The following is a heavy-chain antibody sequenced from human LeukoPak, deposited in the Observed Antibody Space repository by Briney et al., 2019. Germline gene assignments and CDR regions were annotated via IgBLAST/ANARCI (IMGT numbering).Heavy chain of an antibody. CDR2: IYPGDSDT. J-gene: IGHJ4*02. V-gene: IGHV5-51*01. CDR1: GYSLTSYW. Sequence: GESLKISCKSSGYSLTSYWIAWVRQMPGKGLEWMGIIYPGDSDTRYSPSFQGQVTFSADKSITTAYLQWSSLKASDTAMYYCARQGPNTGSGKYYFDSWGQGSPVIVSS. CDR3: ARQGPNTGSGKYYFDS. D-gene: IGHD3-10*01.